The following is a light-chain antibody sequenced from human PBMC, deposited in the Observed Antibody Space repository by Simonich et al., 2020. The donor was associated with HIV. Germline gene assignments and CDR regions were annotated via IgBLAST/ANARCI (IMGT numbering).Light chain of an antibody. J-gene: IGKJ4*01. CDR1: QSISSY. CDR3: QLYGSLALT. V-gene: IGKV1-39*02. Sequence: DIQMTQSPSSLSASVGDRVTITCRASQSISSYLNWYQQKPGKAPKLLIYAASSLQSGVPSRFSGSGSGTDFTLTISRLEPEDFAVYHCQLYGSLALTFGGGTKVEIK. CDR2: AAS.